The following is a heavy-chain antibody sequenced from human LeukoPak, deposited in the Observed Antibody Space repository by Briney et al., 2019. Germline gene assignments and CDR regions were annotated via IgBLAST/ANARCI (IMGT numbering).Heavy chain of an antibody. CDR1: GFTFSSYA. Sequence: PGGSLRLSCAASGFTFSSYAMSWVRQDPGKGLGWVSAISGSGGSTYYADSVKGRFTISRDNSKNTLYLQMNSLRAEDTAVYYCARGHDFWSGYLPLGPYNWFDPWGQGTLVTVSS. CDR3: ARGHDFWSGYLPLGPYNWFDP. J-gene: IGHJ5*02. CDR2: ISGSGGST. V-gene: IGHV3-23*01. D-gene: IGHD3-3*01.